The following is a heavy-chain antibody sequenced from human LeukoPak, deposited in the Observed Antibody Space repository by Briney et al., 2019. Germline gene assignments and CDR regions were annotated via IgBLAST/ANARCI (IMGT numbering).Heavy chain of an antibody. CDR3: AYCSSTSCYVGDYYYYGMDV. CDR1: GYTFTSYD. J-gene: IGHJ6*02. V-gene: IGHV1-8*01. CDR2: MNPNSGNT. D-gene: IGHD2-2*01. Sequence: ASVKVSCKASGYTFTSYDINWVRQATGQGLEWMGWMNPNSGNTGYAQKFQGRVTMTRNNSISTAYMELSSLRSEDTAVYYCAYCSSTSCYVGDYYYYGMDVWGQGTTVTVSS.